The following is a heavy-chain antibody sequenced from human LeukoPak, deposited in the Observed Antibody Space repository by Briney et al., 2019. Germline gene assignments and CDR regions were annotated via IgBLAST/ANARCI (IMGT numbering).Heavy chain of an antibody. Sequence: GGSLSPSCAASGFTFSSHTMNWVRQAPGKGLEWVSSISSSSTDIYHADSVKGRFTISRDNAKNSLYLQMNSLRAEDTAVYYCARDDCSSASCYRIDYWGQGTLVTVSS. CDR1: GFTFSSHT. CDR2: ISSSSTDI. J-gene: IGHJ4*02. D-gene: IGHD2-2*01. CDR3: ARDDCSSASCYRIDY. V-gene: IGHV3-21*01.